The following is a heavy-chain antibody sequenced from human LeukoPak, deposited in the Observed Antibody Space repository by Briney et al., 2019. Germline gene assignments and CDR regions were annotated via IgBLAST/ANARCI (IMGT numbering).Heavy chain of an antibody. CDR1: GGSFSGYY. V-gene: IGHV4-34*01. D-gene: IGHD3-3*01. J-gene: IGHJ2*01. Sequence: SETLSLTCAVYGGSFSGYYWSWIRQPPGKGLEWIGEINHSGSTNYNPSLKSRVTISVDTSKNQFSLKLSSVTAADTAVYYCARLAGFGVSKPNWYFDLWGRGTLVTVSS. CDR3: ARLAGFGVSKPNWYFDL. CDR2: INHSGST.